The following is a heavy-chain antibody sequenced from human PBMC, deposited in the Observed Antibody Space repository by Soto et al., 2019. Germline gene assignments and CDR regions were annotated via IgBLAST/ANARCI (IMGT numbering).Heavy chain of an antibody. Sequence: QITLKESGPTLVKPTQTRTLTCTFSGFSLTTSGLGVGWIRQPPGKALEWLALLYSYDDKRYSPSLKSRLTITKDTSHNQVILTMANMDAVDSGTYFGAHSSGRAGDYWGQGTLVTVSS. CDR2: LYSYDDK. CDR3: AHSSGRAGDY. D-gene: IGHD3-10*01. CDR1: GFSLTTSGLG. V-gene: IGHV2-5*01. J-gene: IGHJ4*02.